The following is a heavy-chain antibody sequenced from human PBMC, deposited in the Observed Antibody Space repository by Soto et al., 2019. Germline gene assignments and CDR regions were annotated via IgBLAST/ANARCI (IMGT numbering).Heavy chain of an antibody. CDR3: ARVGIAVAGTLDY. V-gene: IGHV4-34*01. D-gene: IGHD6-19*01. CDR1: GGSFSGYY. Sequence: TLSLTCAVYGGSFSGYYWSWIRQPPGKGLEWIGEINHSGSTNYNPSLKSRVTIPVDTSKNQFSLKLSSVTAADTAVYYCARVGIAVAGTLDYWGQGTLVTVSS. CDR2: INHSGST. J-gene: IGHJ4*02.